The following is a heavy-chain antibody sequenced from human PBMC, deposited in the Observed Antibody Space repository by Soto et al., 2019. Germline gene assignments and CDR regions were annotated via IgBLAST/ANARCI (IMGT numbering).Heavy chain of an antibody. D-gene: IGHD3-22*01. V-gene: IGHV5-51*01. J-gene: IGHJ5*02. CDR2: IFPSDSDT. CDR3: ARKDKSGYLNWFDP. CDR1: GYKFTSSW. Sequence: PGESLKISCRTSGYKFTSSWIAWVRQMPGKGLEWMGIIFPSDSDTRYSPSFQGQVTISADRSTSTVFLQWASLKASDTAVYFCARKDKSGYLNWFDPWGQGPLVTVSS.